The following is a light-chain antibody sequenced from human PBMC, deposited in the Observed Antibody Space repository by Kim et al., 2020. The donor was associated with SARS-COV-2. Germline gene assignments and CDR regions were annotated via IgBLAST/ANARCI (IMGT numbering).Light chain of an antibody. Sequence: VSPGERVTLSCRASQRVSYNLAWYQQKPGQAPRLLIYGASTRATGIPARFSGSGSGTEFTLDISSLQSEDLAVYYCQQYENWPPVTFGGGTKVDIK. V-gene: IGKV3-15*01. CDR1: QRVSYN. CDR2: GAS. CDR3: QQYENWPPVT. J-gene: IGKJ4*01.